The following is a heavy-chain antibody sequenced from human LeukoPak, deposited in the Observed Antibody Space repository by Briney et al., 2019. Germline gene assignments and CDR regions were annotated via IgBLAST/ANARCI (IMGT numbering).Heavy chain of an antibody. CDR3: ARDVTAHMDV. V-gene: IGHV3-48*03. D-gene: IGHD5-18*01. CDR2: ISSSGSTI. Sequence: AGSLRLSCAASGFTFSSYEMNWVRQAPGKGLEWVSYISSSGSTIYYADSVKGRFTISRDNAKNSLYLQMNSLRAEDTAVYYCARDVTAHMDVWGKGTTVTISS. CDR1: GFTFSSYE. J-gene: IGHJ6*03.